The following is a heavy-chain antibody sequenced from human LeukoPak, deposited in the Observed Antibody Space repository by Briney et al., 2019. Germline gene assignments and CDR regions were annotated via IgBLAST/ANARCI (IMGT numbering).Heavy chain of an antibody. D-gene: IGHD6-19*01. V-gene: IGHV3-74*01. CDR3: ARDGIAVAGDYYYYMDV. CDR2: INSDGSST. CDR1: EFTFSSYW. J-gene: IGHJ6*03. Sequence: GGSLRLSCAASEFTFSSYWMHWVRQAPGKGLVWVSRINSDGSSTSYADSVKGRFTVSRDNAKNTLYLQMNSLRAEDTAVYYCARDGIAVAGDYYYYMDVWGKGTTVTVSS.